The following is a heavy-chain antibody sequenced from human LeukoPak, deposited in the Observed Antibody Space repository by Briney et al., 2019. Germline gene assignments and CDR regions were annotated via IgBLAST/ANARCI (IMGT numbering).Heavy chain of an antibody. D-gene: IGHD2-2*01. CDR3: ARDYCSSTSCHRGEFDY. V-gene: IGHV3-21*01. J-gene: IGHJ4*02. Sequence: GGSLRLSCAASGFTFSSYSMNWVRQAPGKGLEWVSSISSSSSYIYYADSVKGRFTISRDNAKNSLYLQMNNLRAEDTAVYYCARDYCSSTSCHRGEFDYWGQGTLVTVSS. CDR1: GFTFSSYS. CDR2: ISSSSSYI.